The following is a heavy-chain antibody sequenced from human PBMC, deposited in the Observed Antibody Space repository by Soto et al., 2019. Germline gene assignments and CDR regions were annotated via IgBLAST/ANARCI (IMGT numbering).Heavy chain of an antibody. CDR2: INAANGDT. V-gene: IGHV1-3*01. D-gene: IGHD6-13*01. CDR3: VRRHVSATGIDWFYP. CDR1: GYTFTSYG. Sequence: ASVKVSCKASGYTFTSYGIHWVRQAPGQRLEWMGWINAANGDTKYSPKFQGRVTITRDTSASTAYMELSSLRSEDTAVYYCVRRHVSATGIDWFYPWGQGTLVTLSS. J-gene: IGHJ5*02.